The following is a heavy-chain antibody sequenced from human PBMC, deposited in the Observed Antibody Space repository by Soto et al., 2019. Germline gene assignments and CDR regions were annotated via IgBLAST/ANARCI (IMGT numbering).Heavy chain of an antibody. V-gene: IGHV3-7*01. D-gene: IGHD3-10*01. Sequence: EVQLVESGGTLVQPGGSLRLSCAASGFPFSTHCMTWVRQAPGQGLEWVASIKEDGSVKYFVYSVMGRFTITIDNAKNTLYMQMSSLGDEETDVYYCGRVLAYYGAGSYYYAFEICGQGTMLTVSS. CDR3: GRVLAYYGAGSYYYAFEI. J-gene: IGHJ3*02. CDR2: IKEDGSVK. CDR1: GFPFSTHC.